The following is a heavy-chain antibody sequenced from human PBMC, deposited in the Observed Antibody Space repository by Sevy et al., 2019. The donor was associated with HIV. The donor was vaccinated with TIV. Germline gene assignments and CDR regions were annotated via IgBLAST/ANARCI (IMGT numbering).Heavy chain of an antibody. CDR2: IKQDGSVT. V-gene: IGHV3-7*01. J-gene: IGHJ3*02. Sequence: GGSLRLSCAASGFSLNTYWMSWVRQAPGKGLEWVANIKQDGSVTYYVDSVKGRFTISRDNARNFLFLQMNSLRAEDTARYYCVRAPRPYCSSTSCYAFDIWGQGTMVTVSS. D-gene: IGHD2-2*01. CDR1: GFSLNTYW. CDR3: VRAPRPYCSSTSCYAFDI.